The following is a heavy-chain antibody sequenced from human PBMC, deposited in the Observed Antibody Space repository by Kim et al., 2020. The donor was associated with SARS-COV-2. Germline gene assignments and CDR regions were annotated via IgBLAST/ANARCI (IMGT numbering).Heavy chain of an antibody. J-gene: IGHJ5*02. Sequence: SHKRRVTISVDTTKNQFSLKLSSVTAADTAVYYCARGHGSGSYYNAPFDPWGQGTLVTVSS. D-gene: IGHD3-10*01. CDR3: ARGHGSGSYYNAPFDP. V-gene: IGHV4-34*13.